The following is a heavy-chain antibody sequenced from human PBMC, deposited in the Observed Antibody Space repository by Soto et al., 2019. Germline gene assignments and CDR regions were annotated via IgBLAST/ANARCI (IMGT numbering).Heavy chain of an antibody. D-gene: IGHD3-22*01. CDR1: GGTFSSYA. J-gene: IGHJ5*02. CDR3: ARPTRFYYDSSGQSAWFDP. Sequence: QVQLVQSGAEVKKPGSSVKVSCKASGGTFSSYAISWVRQAPGQGLEWMGGIIPIFGTANYAQKFQGRVTITAVESTTTAYMELSSLRSEDTAVYYCARPTRFYYDSSGQSAWFDPWGQGTLVTVSS. V-gene: IGHV1-69*12. CDR2: IIPIFGTA.